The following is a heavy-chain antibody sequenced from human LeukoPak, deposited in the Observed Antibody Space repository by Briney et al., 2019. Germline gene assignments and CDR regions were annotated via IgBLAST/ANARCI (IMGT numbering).Heavy chain of an antibody. CDR1: GFTFSTYA. J-gene: IGHJ4*02. CDR3: ARGGVNVAAAGFDS. CDR2: ISSNGDRT. Sequence: PGGSLRLSCAASGFTFSTYAMHWVLQGPGKGLEYVSSISSNGDRTYYANSVKGRCTISRDNSRNTLYLQMGSLRAEDMAVYYCARGGVNVAAAGFDSWGQGTLVTVSS. D-gene: IGHD6-13*01. V-gene: IGHV3-64*01.